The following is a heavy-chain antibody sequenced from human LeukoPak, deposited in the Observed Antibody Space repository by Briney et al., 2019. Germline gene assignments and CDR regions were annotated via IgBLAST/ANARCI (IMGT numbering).Heavy chain of an antibody. CDR3: AKDPEGYCTNGVCYL. J-gene: IGHJ5*02. CDR2: ISYDGSNK. D-gene: IGHD2-8*01. CDR1: GFTFSSYA. Sequence: GRSLRLSCAASGFTFSSYAMHWVRQAPGKGLEWVPVISYDGSNKYYADSVKGRFTISRDNSKNTLYLQMNSLRAEDTAVYYCAKDPEGYCTNGVCYLWGQGTLVTVSS. V-gene: IGHV3-30-3*01.